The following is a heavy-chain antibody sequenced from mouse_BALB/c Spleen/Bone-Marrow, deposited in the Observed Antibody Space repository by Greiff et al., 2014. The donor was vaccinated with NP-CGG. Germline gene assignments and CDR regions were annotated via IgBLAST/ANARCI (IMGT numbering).Heavy chain of an antibody. Sequence: EVKLMESGGGLVQPGGSLKLSCAASGFTFSSYTMSWVRQTPEKRLEWVAYISNGGGSTYFPDTVKGRFTTSRDNAKNTLYLQMSSLKSEDTAMYYCARQGVYYGKSYYAMDYWGQGTSVTVSS. D-gene: IGHD2-1*01. CDR2: ISNGGGST. CDR1: GFTFSSYT. V-gene: IGHV5-12-2*01. CDR3: ARQGVYYGKSYYAMDY. J-gene: IGHJ4*01.